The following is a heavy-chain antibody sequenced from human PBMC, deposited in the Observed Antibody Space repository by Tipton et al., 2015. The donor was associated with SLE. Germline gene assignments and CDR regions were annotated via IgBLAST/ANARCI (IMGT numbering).Heavy chain of an antibody. D-gene: IGHD5-18*01. V-gene: IGHV1-18*01. Sequence: QLVQSGVEVKKPGASVRVSCKASGYTFTTYGISWVRQAPGQGLEWMGWISTYNGNTNYAQKLQGRVTMTSDTSTSTAYMELRSLRSDDTAIYYCARVRVDTAMGVFDFPGQGTLVTVSS. CDR2: ISTYNGNT. CDR1: GYTFTTYG. CDR3: ARVRVDTAMGVFDF. J-gene: IGHJ4*02.